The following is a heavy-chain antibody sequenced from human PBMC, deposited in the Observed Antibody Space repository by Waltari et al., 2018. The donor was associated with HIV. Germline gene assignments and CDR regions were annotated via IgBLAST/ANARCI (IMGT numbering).Heavy chain of an antibody. CDR2: IYYTGRA. V-gene: IGHV4-39*01. CDR1: GGSVSSSCYF. CDR3: ARHALRVGAAYWNFDL. J-gene: IGHJ2*01. D-gene: IGHD1-26*01. Sequence: QLQLQESGPGLVKPSETLSLTCTVSGGSVSSSCYFLCWIRQPPGKGLEWVGRIYYTGRAYYNPSLKSRVTISVDTSKNQFSLKVTSVTAADTAVYYCARHALRVGAAYWNFDLWGRGTLVTVSS.